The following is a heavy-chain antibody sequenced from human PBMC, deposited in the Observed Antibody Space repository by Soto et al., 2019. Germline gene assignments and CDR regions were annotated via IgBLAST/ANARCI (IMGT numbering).Heavy chain of an antibody. CDR1: GYTFTSYD. CDR2: MNPNSGNT. D-gene: IGHD6-13*01. J-gene: IGHJ5*02. Sequence: QVQLVQSGAEVKKPGASVKVSCKASGYTFTSYDINWVRQATGQGLEWMGWMNPNSGNTGYAQKFQGRVTMTRNTSISTDYMELSSLRSEDTAVYDCARESSADGTGWFDPWGQGTLVTVSS. V-gene: IGHV1-8*01. CDR3: ARESSADGTGWFDP.